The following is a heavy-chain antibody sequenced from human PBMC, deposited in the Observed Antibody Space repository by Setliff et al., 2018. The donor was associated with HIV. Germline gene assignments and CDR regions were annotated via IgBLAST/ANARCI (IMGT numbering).Heavy chain of an antibody. CDR1: GYSISSGYY. CDR2: IHHTGNT. Sequence: SETLSLTCTVSGYSISSGYYWGWIRQPPGKGLEWIGSIHHTGNTYYNPSLKSRVTISVDPSKNQLSLNLDSVTAADTAVFYCARLTTTYYYDSSAYYHPVWGQGTLVTVSS. V-gene: IGHV4-38-2*02. CDR3: ARLTTTYYYDSSAYYHPV. J-gene: IGHJ4*02. D-gene: IGHD3-22*01.